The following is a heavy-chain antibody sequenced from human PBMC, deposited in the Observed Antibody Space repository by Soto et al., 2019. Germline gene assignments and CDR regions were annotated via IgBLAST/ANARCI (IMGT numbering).Heavy chain of an antibody. CDR2: ISYDGSNK. CDR1: GFTFNSYG. J-gene: IGHJ4*02. CDR3: AKDEQDSSGQGVFVY. V-gene: IGHV3-30*18. D-gene: IGHD3-22*01. Sequence: GGSLRLSCAASGFTFNSYGMHWVRQAPGKGLEWVAVISYDGSNKYYADSVKGRFTISRDNSKNTLYLQMNSLRAEDTAVYYCAKDEQDSSGQGVFVYWGQGTLVTVSS.